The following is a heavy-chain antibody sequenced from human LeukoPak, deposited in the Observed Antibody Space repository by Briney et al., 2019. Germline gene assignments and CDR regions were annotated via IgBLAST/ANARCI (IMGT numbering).Heavy chain of an antibody. V-gene: IGHV5-51*01. Sequence: GESLKISCKGSGYSFISYWIGWVRQMPGKGLEWMGIIYPGDSNTRYSPSFQGQVTISADKSISTAYLQWSSLKASDTAMYYCARRRNYYGPNDDAFNIWGQGTMVTVSS. J-gene: IGHJ3*02. CDR2: IYPGDSNT. CDR1: GYSFISYW. D-gene: IGHD3-10*01. CDR3: ARRRNYYGPNDDAFNI.